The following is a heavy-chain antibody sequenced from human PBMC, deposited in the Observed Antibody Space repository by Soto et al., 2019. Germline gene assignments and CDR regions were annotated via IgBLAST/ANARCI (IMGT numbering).Heavy chain of an antibody. V-gene: IGHV3-30-3*01. D-gene: IGHD2-8*01. CDR3: ARDGPYCTNGVCYVVPQWYYYYGMDV. CDR2: ISYDVSNK. Sequence: CLTPSCPASGSTFSSHSMHWVRQAPGKGLEWVAVISYDVSNKYYADSVKGRFTISRDNSKNTLYLQMNSLRAEDTAVYYCARDGPYCTNGVCYVVPQWYYYYGMDVWGQGTTVTVSS. J-gene: IGHJ6*02. CDR1: GSTFSSHS.